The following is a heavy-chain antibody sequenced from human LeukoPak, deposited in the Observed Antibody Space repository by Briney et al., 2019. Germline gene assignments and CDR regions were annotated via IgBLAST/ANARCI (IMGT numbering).Heavy chain of an antibody. CDR2: ISSSGSTI. CDR1: GFTFSSYE. D-gene: IGHD2-15*01. J-gene: IGHJ4*02. V-gene: IGHV3-48*03. CDR3: ARGYCSGGSCYSGDY. Sequence: GGSLRLSCAASGFTFSSYEMNWVRQAPGKGLEWVSYISSSGSTIYYADSVKGRFTISRDNAKNSLYLQVNSLRVEDTALYYCARGYCSGGSCYSGDYWGQGTLVTVSS.